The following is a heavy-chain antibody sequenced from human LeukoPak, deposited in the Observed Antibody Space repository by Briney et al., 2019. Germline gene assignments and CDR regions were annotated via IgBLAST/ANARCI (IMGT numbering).Heavy chain of an antibody. CDR1: GFTVSSNY. V-gene: IGHV3-53*01. Sequence: GGSLRLSCAASGFTVSSNYMSWVRQAPGKGLEWVSVIYSGGSTYYADSVKGRFTISRDNSKNTLYLQMNSLRAEDTAVYYFARVNRYYYIDVWGKGTTVTISS. J-gene: IGHJ6*03. CDR2: IYSGGST. CDR3: ARVNRYYYIDV.